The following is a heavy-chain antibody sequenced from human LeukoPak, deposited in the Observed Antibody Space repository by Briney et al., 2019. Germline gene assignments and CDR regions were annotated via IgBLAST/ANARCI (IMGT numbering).Heavy chain of an antibody. D-gene: IGHD2-15*01. CDR3: ASVVVTSGGVGFDY. J-gene: IGHJ4*02. CDR1: GFTFSSYS. V-gene: IGHV3-21*01. CDR2: ISSSSSYI. Sequence: GGSLRLSCAASGFTFSSYSMNWVRQAPGKGLEWVSSISSSSSYIYYADSVKGRFTISRDNAKNSLYLQMNSLRAEDTAVYYCASVVVTSGGVGFDYWGQGTLVTVSS.